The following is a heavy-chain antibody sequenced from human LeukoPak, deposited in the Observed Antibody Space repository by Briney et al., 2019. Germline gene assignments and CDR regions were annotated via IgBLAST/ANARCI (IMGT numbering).Heavy chain of an antibody. V-gene: IGHV3-30-3*01. CDR3: ARDHSSSWSAFDY. Sequence: PGGSLRLSCAASGFTFSSYAMHWVRQAPGKGLEWVAVISYDGSNKYYADPVKGRFTISRDNSKNTLYLQMNSLRAEDTAVYYCARDHSSSWSAFDYWGQGTLVTVSS. CDR2: ISYDGSNK. CDR1: GFTFSSYA. D-gene: IGHD6-13*01. J-gene: IGHJ4*02.